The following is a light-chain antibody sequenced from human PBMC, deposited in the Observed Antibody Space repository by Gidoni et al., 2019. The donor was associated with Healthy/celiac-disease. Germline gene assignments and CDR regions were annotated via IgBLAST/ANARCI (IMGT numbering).Light chain of an antibody. CDR1: QSIANS. CDR3: HQSGSLPYT. J-gene: IGKJ2*01. Sequence: EIVLTQSPDFQSVTPKEKVTITCRASQSIANSLHWFQQRPGQSPKLLIRFASQSISGVPSRFSGSGSGTHFTLTINSLEAEDAAAYYCHQSGSLPYTFGQGTKLEI. V-gene: IGKV6D-21*02. CDR2: FAS.